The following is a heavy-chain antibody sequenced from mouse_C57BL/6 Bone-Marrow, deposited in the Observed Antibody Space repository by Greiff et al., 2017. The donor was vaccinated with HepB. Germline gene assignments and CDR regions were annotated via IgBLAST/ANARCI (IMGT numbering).Heavy chain of an antibody. D-gene: IGHD2-3*01. J-gene: IGHJ2*01. V-gene: IGHV1-55*01. CDR3: ARFDGYPFDY. CDR1: GYTFTSYW. Sequence: QVQLKQPGAELVKPGASVKMSCKVSGYTFTSYWITWVMQRPGQGLVWIGDIYPGSGSTNYNEKFKSKATLTVDTSSSTAYMQLSSLTSEDSAVYCCARFDGYPFDYWGQGTTLTVSS. CDR2: IYPGSGST.